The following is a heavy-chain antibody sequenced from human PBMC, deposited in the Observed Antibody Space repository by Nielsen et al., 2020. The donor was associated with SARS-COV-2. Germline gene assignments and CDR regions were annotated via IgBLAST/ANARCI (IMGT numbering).Heavy chain of an antibody. V-gene: IGHV3-11*05. CDR3: ARGGVLWFAELPDY. J-gene: IGHJ4*02. Sequence: GESLKISCAASGFPFSDYHMSWIRQAPGKGLEWISYISSSRTYRSYADSVKGRFTISRDNSVNTLYLQMHSLGAEDTAVYYCARGGVLWFAELPDYWGQGTLVTVSS. D-gene: IGHD3-10*01. CDR1: GFPFSDYH. CDR2: ISSSRTYR.